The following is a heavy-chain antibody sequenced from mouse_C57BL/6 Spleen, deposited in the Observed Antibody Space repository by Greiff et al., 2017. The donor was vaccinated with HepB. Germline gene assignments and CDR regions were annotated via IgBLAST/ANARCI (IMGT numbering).Heavy chain of an antibody. CDR3: ARWGLRSAMDY. CDR2: IYPGDGDT. Sequence: QVQLQQSGPELVKPGASVKISCKASGYAFSSSWMNWVKQRPGKGLEWIGRIYPGDGDTNYNGKFKGKATLTADKSSSTAYMQLSSLTSEDSAVYFCARWGLRSAMDYWGQGTSVTVSS. V-gene: IGHV1-82*01. CDR1: GYAFSSSW. D-gene: IGHD2-13*01. J-gene: IGHJ4*01.